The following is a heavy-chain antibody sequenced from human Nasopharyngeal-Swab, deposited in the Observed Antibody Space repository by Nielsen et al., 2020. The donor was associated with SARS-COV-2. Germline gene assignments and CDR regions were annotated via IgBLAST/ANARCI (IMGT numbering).Heavy chain of an antibody. CDR1: GGTFSGFF. J-gene: IGHJ6*02. D-gene: IGHD3-3*01. CDR3: ARDIFGVVSYFDYGLDV. V-gene: IGHV4-34*01. CDR2: VNHIGRA. Sequence: SETLSLTCDVNGGTFSGFFWSWVRLPPGKGLEWIGAVNHIGRADCNPSLKSRVTISVDTSKNQLSLKLTSVTAADTAVYYCARDIFGVVSYFDYGLDVWGQGTTVTVSS.